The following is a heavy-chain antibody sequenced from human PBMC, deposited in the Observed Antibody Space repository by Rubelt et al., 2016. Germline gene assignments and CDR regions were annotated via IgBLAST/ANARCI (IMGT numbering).Heavy chain of an antibody. J-gene: IGHJ4*02. CDR1: GGSISSYY. V-gene: IGHV4-59*12. CDR2: IYYSGST. CDR3: ARGETGDY. Sequence: QVQLQESGPGLVKPSETLSLTCTVSGGSISSYYWSWIRQPPGKGLEWIGYIYYSGSTNYNPSRKGRVTISVDTSKNQVALKLRSVTAADTAVYYCARGETGDYWGQGTLVTVSP.